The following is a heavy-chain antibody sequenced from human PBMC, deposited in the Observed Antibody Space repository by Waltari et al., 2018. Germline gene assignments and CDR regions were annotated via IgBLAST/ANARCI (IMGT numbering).Heavy chain of an antibody. D-gene: IGHD3-10*01. J-gene: IGHJ4*02. CDR2: IDPEDGET. CDR1: GYTFMDYF. CDR3: APLPGGSGQTFDY. Sequence: EVELVQSGAEVKKPGATVKISCKASGYTFMDYFMHWVQQAPGQGLEGMGRIDPEDGETVYSEKCQGRVTITADTSTDTAYMELSSLTSGDTAVYYCAPLPGGSGQTFDYWGQGTLVTVSS. V-gene: IGHV1-69-2*01.